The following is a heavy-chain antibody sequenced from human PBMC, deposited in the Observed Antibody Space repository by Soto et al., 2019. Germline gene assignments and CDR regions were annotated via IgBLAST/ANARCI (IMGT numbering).Heavy chain of an antibody. CDR3: AKFEVVVAATGHYFDY. J-gene: IGHJ4*02. CDR2: ISGSGGST. CDR1: GFTFSSYA. D-gene: IGHD2-15*01. Sequence: GGSLRLSCAASGFTFSSYAMSGVRQAPGKGLEWVSAISGSGGSTYYADSVKGRFTISRDNSKNTLYLQMNSRRAEDNAVYYCAKFEVVVAATGHYFDYWGQGTLVTVSS. V-gene: IGHV3-23*01.